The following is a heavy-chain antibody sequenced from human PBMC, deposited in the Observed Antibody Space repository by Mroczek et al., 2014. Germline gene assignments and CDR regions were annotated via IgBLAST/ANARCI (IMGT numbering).Heavy chain of an antibody. CDR2: IYYSGST. Sequence: QVQLQESGPGLVKPSQTLSLTCTVSGGPISSGGYYWSWIRQHPGKGLEWIGYIYYSGSTYYNPSLKSRVTISVDTSKNQFSLKLSSVTAADTAVYYCARDKYSSGGKLDYWGQGTLVTVSS. CDR3: ARDKYSSGGKLDY. J-gene: IGHJ4*02. V-gene: IGHV4-31*03. CDR1: GGPISSGGYY. D-gene: IGHD6-19*01.